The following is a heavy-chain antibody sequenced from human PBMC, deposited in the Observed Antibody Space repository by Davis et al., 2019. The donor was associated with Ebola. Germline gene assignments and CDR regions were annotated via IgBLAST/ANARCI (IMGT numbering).Heavy chain of an antibody. CDR2: IYHSGST. V-gene: IGHV4-38-2*02. D-gene: IGHD5-18*01. CDR1: DYFISSGYY. CDR3: ARGRYSYGYFDY. Sequence: SETLSLTCTVSDYFISSGYYWGWIRQPPGKGLGWIGTIYHSGSTYYNPSLESRVTISLDTSKNQFSLKLSSVTAADTAVYYCARGRYSYGYFDYWGQGTLVTVSP. J-gene: IGHJ4*02.